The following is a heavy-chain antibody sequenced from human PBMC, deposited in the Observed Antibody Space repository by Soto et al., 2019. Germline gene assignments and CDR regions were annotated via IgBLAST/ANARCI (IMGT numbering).Heavy chain of an antibody. CDR2: IYYSGST. J-gene: IGHJ6*02. CDR3: ARDRGFWSGYNTYYYYGMDV. Sequence: SETLSLTCTVSGGSISSYYWSWIRQPPGKGLEWIGYIYYSGSTNYNPSLKSRVTISVDTSKNQFSLKLSSVTAADTAVYYCARDRGFWSGYNTYYYYGMDVWGQGTTDTVSS. V-gene: IGHV4-59*01. D-gene: IGHD3-3*01. CDR1: GGSISSYY.